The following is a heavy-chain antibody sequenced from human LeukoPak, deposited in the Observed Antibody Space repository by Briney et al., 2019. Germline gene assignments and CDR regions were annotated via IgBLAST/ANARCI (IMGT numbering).Heavy chain of an antibody. V-gene: IGHV4-4*07. CDR1: GGSISGYY. D-gene: IGHD2/OR15-2a*01. Sequence: SETLSLTCTVSGGSISGYYWSWIRQPAGKGPEWMGRINTSGTTRYDPSLKSRVTMSVDTSKSQFSLKLTSVTAADTAVYYCARGLSASYDFSWFDSWGQGTLVTVSS. CDR2: INTSGTT. CDR3: ARGLSASYDFSWFDS. J-gene: IGHJ5*01.